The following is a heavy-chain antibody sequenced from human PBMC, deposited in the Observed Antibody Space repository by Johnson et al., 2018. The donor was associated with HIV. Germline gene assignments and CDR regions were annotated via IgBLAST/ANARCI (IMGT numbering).Heavy chain of an antibody. J-gene: IGHJ3*02. D-gene: IGHD3-22*01. CDR3: AKGHSSGYPKDAFDI. Sequence: QVQLVESGGGLAKPAWSPRLSCAASQFTFSNYGMHWVRQAPGKGLEWVAFIRYDGDITYYVDSVKGRFTISRDNSKNTLYLQMNSLRTEDTAMYYCAKGHSSGYPKDAFDIWGRGTIVTVSS. CDR1: QFTFSNYG. CDR2: IRYDGDIT. V-gene: IGHV3-30*02.